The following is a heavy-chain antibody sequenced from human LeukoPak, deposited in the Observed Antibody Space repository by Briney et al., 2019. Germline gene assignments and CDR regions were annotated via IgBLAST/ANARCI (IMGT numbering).Heavy chain of an antibody. Sequence: PSETLSLTCTVSGGSISSYYWSWIRHPAGKGLEWIGRIYTSGSTNYNPSLKSRVTMSVDTSKNQFSLKLSSVTAADTVVYYCARCYYDSSGYYDAIDIWGQGTMVTVSS. J-gene: IGHJ3*02. CDR3: ARCYYDSSGYYDAIDI. D-gene: IGHD3-22*01. V-gene: IGHV4-4*07. CDR1: GGSISSYY. CDR2: IYTSGST.